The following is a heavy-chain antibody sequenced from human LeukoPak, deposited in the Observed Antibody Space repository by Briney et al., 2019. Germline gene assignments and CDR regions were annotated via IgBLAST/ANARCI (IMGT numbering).Heavy chain of an antibody. CDR2: IYYSGST. Sequence: SETLSLTCTVSGGSISSYYWSWIRQPPGKGLEWIGYIYYSGSTNYNPSLKSRVTISVDTSKNQFSLKLSSVTAADTAVYYCARDLLSYSSSPSRAFDIWGQGTMVTVSS. D-gene: IGHD6-13*01. CDR1: GGSISSYY. V-gene: IGHV4-59*01. J-gene: IGHJ3*02. CDR3: ARDLLSYSSSPSRAFDI.